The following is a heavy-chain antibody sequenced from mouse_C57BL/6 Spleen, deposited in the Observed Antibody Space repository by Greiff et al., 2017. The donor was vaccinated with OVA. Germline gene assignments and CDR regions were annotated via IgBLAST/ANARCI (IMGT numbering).Heavy chain of an antibody. D-gene: IGHD2-1*01. Sequence: QVQLKESGAELVKPGASVKLSCKASGYTFTEYTIHWVKQRSGQGLEWIGWFYPGSGSIKYNEKFKDKATLTADKSSSTVYMELSRLTSEDSAVYFCARRWDYYGNYGDWYFDVWGTGTTVTVSS. CDR3: ARRWDYYGNYGDWYFDV. V-gene: IGHV1-62-2*01. CDR2: FYPGSGSI. CDR1: GYTFTEYT. J-gene: IGHJ1*03.